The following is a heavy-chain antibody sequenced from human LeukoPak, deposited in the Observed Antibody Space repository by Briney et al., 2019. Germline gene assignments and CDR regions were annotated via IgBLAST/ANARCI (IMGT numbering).Heavy chain of an antibody. V-gene: IGHV3-30*03. CDR1: GFTFSSYG. CDR3: ARSGALEY. Sequence: QPGGSLRLFCAASGFTFSSYGMHWVRQAPGKGLEWVAVISYDGSNKYYADSVKGRFTISRDNSKNTLYLQMNSLRAEDTAVYYCARSGALEYWGQGTLDTVSS. D-gene: IGHD1-26*01. J-gene: IGHJ4*02. CDR2: ISYDGSNK.